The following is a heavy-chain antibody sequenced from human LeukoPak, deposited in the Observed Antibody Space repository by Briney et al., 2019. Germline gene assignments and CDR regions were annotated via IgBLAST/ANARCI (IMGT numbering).Heavy chain of an antibody. CDR3: ARAVGYCSGGACYKTYFDY. Sequence: SETLSLTCTVSGGSISSYYWSWIRQPAGKGLEWIGRIYTSGSTNYNPSLKSRVTMSVDTSKNQFSLKLSSVTAADTAVYYCARAVGYCSGGACYKTYFDYWGQGSLVPVSS. CDR1: GGSISSYY. V-gene: IGHV4-4*07. J-gene: IGHJ4*02. CDR2: IYTSGST. D-gene: IGHD2-15*01.